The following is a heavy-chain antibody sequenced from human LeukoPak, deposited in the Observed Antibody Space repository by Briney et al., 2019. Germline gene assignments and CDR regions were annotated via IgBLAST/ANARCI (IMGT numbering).Heavy chain of an antibody. Sequence: GGSLRLSCAASGLSFRSYGMSWVRQAPGQGLEWVSSISGNGASIYYADSVKGRFTISRDNSKNTLHLQMNSLRAEDTAVYFCAKGSNYYDSTGISPAPGDWGQGTLVTVSS. CDR2: ISGNGASI. J-gene: IGHJ4*02. CDR1: GLSFRSYG. V-gene: IGHV3-23*01. D-gene: IGHD3-22*01. CDR3: AKGSNYYDSTGISPAPGD.